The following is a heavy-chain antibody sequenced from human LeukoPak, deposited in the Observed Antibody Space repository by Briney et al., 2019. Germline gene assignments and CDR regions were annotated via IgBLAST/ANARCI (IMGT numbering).Heavy chain of an antibody. V-gene: IGHV1-18*01. CDR2: ISTYIDNT. CDR3: ARSKKAGVGVAGTGWYFDP. J-gene: IGHJ5*02. D-gene: IGHD6-19*01. CDR1: GYTFTSYG. Sequence: GASVKVSCKASGYTFTSYGISWVRQAPGQGLEWMGWISTYIDNTKYAHKFKGRVTMTTDTSTSTAYMEVKSLRSDDTAVYFCARSKKAGVGVAGTGWYFDPWGQGTLVTVSS.